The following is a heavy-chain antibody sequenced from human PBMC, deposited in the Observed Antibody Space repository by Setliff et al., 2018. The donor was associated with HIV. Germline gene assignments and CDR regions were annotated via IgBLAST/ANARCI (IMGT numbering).Heavy chain of an antibody. CDR1: GGSFSGYY. CDR2: MYYSGST. V-gene: IGHV4-39*01. Sequence: SETLSLTCAVYGGSFSGYYWGWIRQPPGKGLEWIGSMYYSGSTDYNPSLKGRVTISVDTSKKQLSLKVSSVTAAVAAVYYCARHGAIVSGPKAFDYWGQGTLVTVSS. J-gene: IGHJ4*02. D-gene: IGHD2-15*01. CDR3: ARHGAIVSGPKAFDY.